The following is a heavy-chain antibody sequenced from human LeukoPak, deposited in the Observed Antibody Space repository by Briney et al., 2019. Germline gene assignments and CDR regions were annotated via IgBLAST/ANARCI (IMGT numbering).Heavy chain of an antibody. J-gene: IGHJ4*02. Sequence: SETLSLACTVSGGSIIGRWWSWVRQPPGKGLEWIGDIFYNGAINDNSPLKGRLTMSLDTSKNQFSLKLSSVTAADTAMYYCARRNTADASIDFWGQGTLVTASS. V-gene: IGHV4-59*08. CDR3: ARRNTADASIDF. D-gene: IGHD2/OR15-2a*01. CDR2: IFYNGAI. CDR1: GGSIIGRW.